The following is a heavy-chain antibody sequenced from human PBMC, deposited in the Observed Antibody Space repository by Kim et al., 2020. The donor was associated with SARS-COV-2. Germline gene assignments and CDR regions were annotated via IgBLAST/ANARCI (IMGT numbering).Heavy chain of an antibody. J-gene: IGHJ4*02. D-gene: IGHD1-26*01. Sequence: NSVRGRFTISRDNSDNTLYLQMNSLRAEDTAAYYWAKGGSGSSYSQVDYWGQGTLVTVSS. CDR3: AKGGSGSSYSQVDY. V-gene: IGHV3-23*01.